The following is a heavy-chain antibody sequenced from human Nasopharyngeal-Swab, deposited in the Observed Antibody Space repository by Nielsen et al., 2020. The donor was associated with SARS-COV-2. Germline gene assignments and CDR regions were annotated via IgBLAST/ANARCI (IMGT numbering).Heavy chain of an antibody. D-gene: IGHD4-17*01. Sequence: GESLKISCAASGFTFSTYAMNWVRQAPGKGLEWVAVISYDGPNKYYADSVKGRFTVSRDNSKNTLYLQMNSLRAEDTAVYYCARHRPYGDYGFMVRMGQYYFDYWGQGTLVTVSS. CDR1: GFTFSTYA. J-gene: IGHJ4*02. V-gene: IGHV3-30-3*01. CDR2: ISYDGPNK. CDR3: ARHRPYGDYGFMVRMGQYYFDY.